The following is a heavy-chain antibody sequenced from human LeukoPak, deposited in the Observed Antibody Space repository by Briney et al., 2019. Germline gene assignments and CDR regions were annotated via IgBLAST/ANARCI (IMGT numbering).Heavy chain of an antibody. V-gene: IGHV3-48*03. Sequence: GGSLRLSCAASGFTFSSYEMNWVRQAPGKWLEWVSYISSSGSTIYYADSVKGRFTISRENTKNTLYLQMNSLRAEDTAVYYCASLFLCYGCSTSSDSFNIWGQGTMLTVSS. CDR3: ASLFLCYGCSTSSDSFNI. J-gene: IGHJ3*02. D-gene: IGHD6-6*01. CDR2: ISSSGSTI. CDR1: GFTFSSYE.